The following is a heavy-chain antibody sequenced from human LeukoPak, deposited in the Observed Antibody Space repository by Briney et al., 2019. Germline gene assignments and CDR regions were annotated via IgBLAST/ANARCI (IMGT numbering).Heavy chain of an antibody. Sequence: SVKVSCKASGYTFTSYDINWVRQAPGQGLEWMGRIIPIFGTANYAQKFQGRVTITTDESTSTAYMELSSLRSEDTAVYYCARFSSSGNDYWGQGTLVTVSS. J-gene: IGHJ4*02. V-gene: IGHV1-69*05. CDR1: GYTFTSYD. CDR2: IIPIFGTA. D-gene: IGHD6-6*01. CDR3: ARFSSSGNDY.